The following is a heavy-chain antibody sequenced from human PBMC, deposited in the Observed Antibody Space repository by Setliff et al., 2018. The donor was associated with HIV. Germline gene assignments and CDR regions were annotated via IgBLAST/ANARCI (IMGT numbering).Heavy chain of an antibody. CDR1: GGSFSGYY. CDR3: ARDGKAMTTVDNWFDP. V-gene: IGHV4-34*01. Sequence: PSETLSLTCAVYGGSFSGYYWSWIRQPPGKGLEWIGEINHSGSTNYNPSLKSRVTISVDASKNQFSLKLSSVTAADTAVYYCARDGKAMTTVDNWFDPWGQGTLVTVSS. D-gene: IGHD4-17*01. CDR2: INHSGST. J-gene: IGHJ5*02.